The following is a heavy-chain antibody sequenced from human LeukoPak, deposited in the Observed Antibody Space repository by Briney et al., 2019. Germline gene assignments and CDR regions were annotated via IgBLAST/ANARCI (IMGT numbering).Heavy chain of an antibody. V-gene: IGHV1-18*01. CDR3: ARVRLERRYFYYYGMDV. Sequence: ASVKVSCKASGYTFTSYGTSWVRQAPGQGLEWMGWISAYNGNTNYAQKLQGRVTMTTDTSTSTAYMELRSLRSDDTAVYYCARVRLERRYFYYYGMDVWGQGTTVTVSS. D-gene: IGHD1-1*01. CDR1: GYTFTSYG. J-gene: IGHJ6*02. CDR2: ISAYNGNT.